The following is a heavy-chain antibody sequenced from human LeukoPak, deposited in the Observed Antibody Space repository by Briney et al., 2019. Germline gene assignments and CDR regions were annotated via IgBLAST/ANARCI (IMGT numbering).Heavy chain of an antibody. D-gene: IGHD2-15*01. CDR1: GGSISSSSYC. J-gene: IGHJ4*02. CDR3: AIQEGYCGGGSCYRFDY. Sequence: PSETLSLTCTVSGGSISSSSYCWGWIRQPPGKGLEWIGSIYYSGSTYYNPSLKSRVTISVDTSKNQFSLKLSSVTAADTAVYYRAIQEGYCGGGSCYRFDYWGQGTLVTVSS. V-gene: IGHV4-39*01. CDR2: IYYSGST.